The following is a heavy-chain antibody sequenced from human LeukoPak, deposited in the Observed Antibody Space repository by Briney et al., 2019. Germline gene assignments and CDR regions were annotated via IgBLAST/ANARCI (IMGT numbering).Heavy chain of an antibody. CDR2: LRGDTGDT. Sequence: ASVPVSCKTSGYMVSVYYMHWVRQAPGQGLEWMGWLRGDTGDTDSPQKFKGRVTMTRDTATNTAYMQLSRLTYDDTAIYFCARVRDNACDYWGQGTLVTV. J-gene: IGHJ4*02. CDR1: GYMVSVYY. V-gene: IGHV1-2*02. D-gene: IGHD1-1*01. CDR3: ARVRDNACDY.